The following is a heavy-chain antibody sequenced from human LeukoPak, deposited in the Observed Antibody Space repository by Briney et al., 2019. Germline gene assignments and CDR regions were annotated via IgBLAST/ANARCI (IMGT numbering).Heavy chain of an antibody. CDR3: ARDWGCTDTRCYLGMDV. V-gene: IGHV3-66*01. CDR1: GFTVSSNY. CDR2: IYSGGST. J-gene: IGHJ6*02. D-gene: IGHD2-2*01. Sequence: GGSLRLSCAASGFTVSSNYMNWVRQAPGKGLEWVSVIYSGGSTSYADSVKGRFTISRDNSKNTLYLQMKSLRAEDTAVYYCARDWGCTDTRCYLGMDVWGQGTTVTVSS.